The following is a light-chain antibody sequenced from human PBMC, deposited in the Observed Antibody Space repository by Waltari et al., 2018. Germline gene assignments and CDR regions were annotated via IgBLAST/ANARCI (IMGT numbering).Light chain of an antibody. Sequence: EIVLTQSPGTLSLSPGERATLSCRASQTVSKNYLAWYQQKPGQAPRLPVDDASIRDTGIPDRFSGSGSGTDFTLPISRLEPEDFAVYYCQQCAISPLTFGGGTKVEI. V-gene: IGKV3-20*01. CDR3: QQCAISPLT. J-gene: IGKJ4*01. CDR1: QTVSKNY. CDR2: DAS.